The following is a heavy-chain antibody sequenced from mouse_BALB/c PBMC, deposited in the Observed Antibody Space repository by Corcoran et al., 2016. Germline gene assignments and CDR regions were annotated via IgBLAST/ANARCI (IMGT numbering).Heavy chain of an antibody. CDR2: INTYTGET. Sequence: QIQLVQYGPELKKPGEKIEISCKDSGCTLTNYEVNWVKQAQGGGLKGIGWINTYTGETTYADDFKGRFAFSLETSASTAYLQINNLKNEETATSFCARRGYYETAWFAYWVQGTLVTVSA. D-gene: IGHD2-3*01. J-gene: IGHJ3*01. V-gene: IGHV9-3-1*01. CDR3: ARRGYYETAWFAY. CDR1: GCTLTNYE.